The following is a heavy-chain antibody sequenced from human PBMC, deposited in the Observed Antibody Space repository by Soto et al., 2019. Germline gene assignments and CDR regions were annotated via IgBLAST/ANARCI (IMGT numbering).Heavy chain of an antibody. CDR2: IKPGGSDL. Sequence: GESLKISCKGAGYRLDGAWIGWVRQMPGKGLEWMGIIKPGGSDLRYSPSFRGQVTISADAAVNTAFLQWNSLKASDTAMYYCARQSSYICDFWGQGTIVTVYS. CDR1: GYRLDGAW. D-gene: IGHD5-12*01. J-gene: IGHJ4*02. V-gene: IGHV5-51*01. CDR3: ARQSSYICDF.